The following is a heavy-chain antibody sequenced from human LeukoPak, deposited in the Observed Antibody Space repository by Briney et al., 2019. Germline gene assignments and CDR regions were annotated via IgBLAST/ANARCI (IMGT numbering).Heavy chain of an antibody. CDR1: GGSISSYY. V-gene: IGHV4-59*01. Sequence: SETLSLTCTVSGGSISSYYRSWIRQPPGKGLEWIGYIYYSGGTNYNPSLKSRVTISVDTSKNQFSLKLSSVTAADTAVYYCARGSNYDSSGYYGVDYWGQGTLVTVSS. CDR2: IYYSGGT. J-gene: IGHJ4*02. D-gene: IGHD3-22*01. CDR3: ARGSNYDSSGYYGVDY.